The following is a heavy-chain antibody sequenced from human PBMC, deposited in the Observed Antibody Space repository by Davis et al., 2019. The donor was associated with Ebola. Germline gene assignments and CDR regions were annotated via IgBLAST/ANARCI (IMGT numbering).Heavy chain of an antibody. V-gene: IGHV1-18*01. CDR2: ISAYNGNT. Sequence: SVHVSCMASCYTLTSYGISWVRLPPGQGRELMGWISAYNGNTNYAQKLQGRVTMTTDTSTSTDYMELRSLRSDDTAVYYCARDCPYSSSWSGGDYWGQGTLVTVSS. J-gene: IGHJ4*02. D-gene: IGHD6-13*01. CDR3: ARDCPYSSSWSGGDY. CDR1: CYTLTSYG.